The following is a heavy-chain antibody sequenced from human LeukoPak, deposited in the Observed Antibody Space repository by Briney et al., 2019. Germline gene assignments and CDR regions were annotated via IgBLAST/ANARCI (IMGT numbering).Heavy chain of an antibody. CDR1: GGTFNSYA. CDR3: AREGSAYCSGGSCYVY. J-gene: IGHJ4*02. CDR2: IIPIFGTA. Sequence: SVKVSCKASGGTFNSYAISWVRQAPGQGLEWMGGIIPIFGTANYAQKFQGRVTITTDESTSTAYMELSSLRSEDTAVYYCAREGSAYCSGGSCYVYWGQGTLVTVSS. V-gene: IGHV1-69*05. D-gene: IGHD2-15*01.